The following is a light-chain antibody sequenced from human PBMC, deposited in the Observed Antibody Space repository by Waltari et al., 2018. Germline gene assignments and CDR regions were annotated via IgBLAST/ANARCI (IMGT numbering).Light chain of an antibody. CDR3: QQFNTQYS. CDR1: RAIANN. V-gene: IGKV3-15*01. Sequence: DIVMTQSPATLSVSPGETAYLSCRASRAIANNVAWYQQKPGQSLSLLIYDASTRATGIPARFSGSWSGTEFTLTITGLQSEDSAVYFCQQFNTQYSFGQGTKLEIK. J-gene: IGKJ2*01. CDR2: DAS.